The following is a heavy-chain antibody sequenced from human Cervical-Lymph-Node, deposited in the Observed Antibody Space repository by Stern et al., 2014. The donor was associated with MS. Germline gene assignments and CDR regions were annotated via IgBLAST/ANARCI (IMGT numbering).Heavy chain of an antibody. Sequence: QVQLVQSGPEVKKPGSSVKVSCKASGGTFSSYAINWLRQAPGQGPEWMGGIIPILGTTNYAQNFQGRVTSTADASNRTSYIQLSSLRSDDTAVYYCARDGRHIHHYGLYVWGQGTTVTVAS. V-gene: IGHV1-69*01. CDR1: GGTFSSYA. J-gene: IGHJ6*02. CDR2: IIPILGTT. CDR3: ARDGRHIHHYGLYV.